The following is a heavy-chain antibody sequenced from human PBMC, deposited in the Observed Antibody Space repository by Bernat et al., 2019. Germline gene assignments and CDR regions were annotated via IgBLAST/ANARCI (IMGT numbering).Heavy chain of an antibody. CDR1: GFTFSSYG. Sequence: QEQLVESGGGVVQPGRSLRLSCAASGFTFSSYGMHWVRLAPGKGLEWVAVISYDGSNKYYADSVKGRFTISRDNSKNTLYLQMNSLRAEDTAVYYCARAPRMRGGMDVWGQGTTVTVSS. V-gene: IGHV3-30*19. CDR2: ISYDGSNK. CDR3: ARAPRMRGGMDV. J-gene: IGHJ6*02.